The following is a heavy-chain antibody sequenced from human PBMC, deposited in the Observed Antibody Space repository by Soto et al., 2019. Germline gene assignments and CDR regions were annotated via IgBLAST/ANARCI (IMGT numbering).Heavy chain of an antibody. CDR2: ISYDGSNK. Sequence: PGWSLRLSCAVSGFSFSSYGMHLVRQAPGKGLEWVALISYDGSNKFYADSVKGRFTISRDNSKNTLYLQMNSLRAEDTAVYYCAKVQEYSSSWYYYDYGMDVWGQGTKVTVSS. CDR3: AKVQEYSSSWYYYDYGMDV. J-gene: IGHJ6*02. V-gene: IGHV3-30*18. D-gene: IGHD6-13*01. CDR1: GFSFSSYG.